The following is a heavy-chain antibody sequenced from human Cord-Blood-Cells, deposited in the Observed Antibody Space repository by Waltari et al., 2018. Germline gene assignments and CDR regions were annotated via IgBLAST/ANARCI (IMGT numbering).Heavy chain of an antibody. V-gene: IGHV3-48*03. Sequence: EVQLVESGGGLVQPGGSLRLSCAASGFTFSSYEMNWVRQAPGKGLEWVSYISSMGSTIDYADSVKGRFTIYRDNAKNSLYLQMNSLRAEDTAVYYCVRDSYYYYMDVWGKGTTVTVSS. CDR2: ISSMGSTI. CDR1: GFTFSSYE. CDR3: VRDSYYYYMDV. J-gene: IGHJ6*03.